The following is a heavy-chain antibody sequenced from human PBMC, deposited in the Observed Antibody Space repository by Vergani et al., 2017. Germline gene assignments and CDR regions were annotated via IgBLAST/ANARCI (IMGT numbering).Heavy chain of an antibody. CDR3: ARQGYCSSTSCGFDY. J-gene: IGHJ4*02. Sequence: VQLVQSGAAVKKPGASVKVSCKASGYTFTSYYMHWVRQAPGQGLEWMGIIYPGDSDTRYSPSFQGQFTIPADKSISTAYLQWSSLKASDTAMYYCARQGYCSSTSCGFDYWGQGTLVTVSS. D-gene: IGHD2-2*01. V-gene: IGHV5-51*01. CDR2: IYPGDSDT. CDR1: GYTFTSYY.